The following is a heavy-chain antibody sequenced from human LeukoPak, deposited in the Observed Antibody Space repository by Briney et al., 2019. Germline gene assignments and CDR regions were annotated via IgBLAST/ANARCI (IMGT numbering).Heavy chain of an antibody. J-gene: IGHJ4*02. CDR2: IYSGGST. V-gene: IGHV3-53*01. CDR3: ARVFCSSTSCHPPDY. CDR1: GFTVSSNY. D-gene: IGHD2-2*01. Sequence: GGSLRLSCAASGFTVSSNYMSWVRQAPGKGLEWVSVIYSGGSTCYADSVKGRFTISRGNSKNTLYLQMNSLRAEDTAVYYCARVFCSSTSCHPPDYWGQGTLVTVSS.